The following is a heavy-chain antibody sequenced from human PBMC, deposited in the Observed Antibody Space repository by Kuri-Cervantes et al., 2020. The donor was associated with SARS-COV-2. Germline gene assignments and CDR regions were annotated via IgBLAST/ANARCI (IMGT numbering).Heavy chain of an antibody. CDR3: ARGLFWRQFTYNNWGSSEAYMDV. V-gene: IGHV4-59*01. CDR2: IYYSGST. Sequence: LSCSVSGGSISTYYWSWIRQHPGKGLEWIGYIYYSGSTNYNPSLKSRVTISVDTSKNQFSLKLSSVTAADTAVYYCARGLFWRQFTYNNWGSSEAYMDVWGKGTLVTVSS. J-gene: IGHJ6*03. CDR1: GGSISTYY. D-gene: IGHD7-27*01.